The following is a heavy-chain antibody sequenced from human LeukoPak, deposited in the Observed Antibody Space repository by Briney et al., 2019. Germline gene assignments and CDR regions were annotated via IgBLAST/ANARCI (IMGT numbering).Heavy chain of an antibody. J-gene: IGHJ3*02. CDR1: GGSISSHY. V-gene: IGHV4-59*11. CDR2: IYYSGST. CDR3: ARDPTPRGSLADAFDI. D-gene: IGHD1-26*01. Sequence: SETLSLTCTVSGGSISSHYWSWIRQPPGKGLEWIGYIYYSGSTNYNPSLKSLVTISVDTSKNQFSLNLSSVTAADTAVYYCARDPTPRGSLADAFDIWGQGTMVTVSS.